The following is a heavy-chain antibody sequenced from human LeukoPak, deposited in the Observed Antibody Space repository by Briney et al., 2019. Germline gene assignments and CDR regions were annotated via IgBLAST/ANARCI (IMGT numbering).Heavy chain of an antibody. D-gene: IGHD5-12*01. V-gene: IGHV3-33*01. Sequence: PGGSLRLSCAASGFTFSSYGMHWVRRAPGKGLEWVAVIWYDGSNKYYADSVKGRFTISRDNSKNTLYLQMNSLRAEDTAVYYCARERGYSGRYYGMDVWGQGTTVTVSS. CDR3: ARERGYSGRYYGMDV. J-gene: IGHJ6*02. CDR2: IWYDGSNK. CDR1: GFTFSSYG.